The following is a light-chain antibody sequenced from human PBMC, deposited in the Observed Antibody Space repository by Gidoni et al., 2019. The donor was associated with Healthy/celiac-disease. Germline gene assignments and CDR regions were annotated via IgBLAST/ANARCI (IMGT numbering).Light chain of an antibody. CDR3: QQYYSTPEYT. CDR1: QGISNS. CDR2: AAS. Sequence: DIQMTQSPSSLSASVGDRVTITCRASQGISNSLAWYQQKPGKAPKLLLYAASRLESGVPSRFSGSGSGTDYTLTISSLQPEDFATYYCQQYYSTPEYTFGQGTKLKIK. J-gene: IGKJ2*01. V-gene: IGKV1-NL1*01.